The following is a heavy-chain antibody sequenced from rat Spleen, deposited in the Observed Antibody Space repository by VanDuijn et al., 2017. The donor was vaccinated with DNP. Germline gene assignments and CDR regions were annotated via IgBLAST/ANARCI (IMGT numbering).Heavy chain of an antibody. CDR1: GFTFSNYW. Sequence: EVQLVESGGDLVQPGRSLKLSCVASGFTFSNYWMTWIRQVPGKGLEWVASITSSGGNTYYPDSVKGRFTISRDNAKSTLYLQMDSLRSEDTATYYCASIAAISPRDYWGQGVMVTVSS. V-gene: IGHV5-31*01. CDR2: ITSSGGNT. J-gene: IGHJ2*01. CDR3: ASIAAISPRDY. D-gene: IGHD1-2*01.